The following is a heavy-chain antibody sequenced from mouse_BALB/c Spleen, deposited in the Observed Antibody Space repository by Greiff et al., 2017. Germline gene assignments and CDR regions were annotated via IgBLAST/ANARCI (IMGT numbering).Heavy chain of an antibody. CDR2: INPGSSTI. CDR1: GFDFSRYW. J-gene: IGHJ4*01. CDR3: ARLSSSYAMDY. Sequence: EVKLVESGGGLVQPGGSLNLSCAASGFDFSRYWMSWARQAPGKGQEWIGEINPGSSTINYTPSLKDKFIISRDNAKNTLYLQMSKVRSEDTALYYCARLSSSYAMDYWGQGTSVTVSS. D-gene: IGHD1-1*01. V-gene: IGHV4-2*02.